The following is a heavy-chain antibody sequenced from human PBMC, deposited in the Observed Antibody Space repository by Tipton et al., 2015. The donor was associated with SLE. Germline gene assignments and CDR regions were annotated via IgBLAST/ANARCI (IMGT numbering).Heavy chain of an antibody. CDR2: IYYSETT. D-gene: IGHD1-7*01. J-gene: IGHJ4*02. V-gene: IGHV4-38-2*01. CDR1: GYSISSGDY. CDR3: ARWNYVGFTFDY. Sequence: TLSLTCAVSGYSISSGDYWGWIRQPPGTGLEWIGSIYYSETTHYNPSLKSRVTMSIDTSKNQFSLKLRTVAATDTAVYYCARWNYVGFTFDYWGQGTLVTVSS.